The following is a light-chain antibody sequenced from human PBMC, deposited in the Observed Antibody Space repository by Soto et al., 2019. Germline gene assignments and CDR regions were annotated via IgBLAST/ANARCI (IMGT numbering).Light chain of an antibody. CDR1: SSDVGGYNF. Sequence: QSALTQPRSVSGSPGQSVTISCTGTSSDVGGYNFVSWYQQHPGKAPKLMIYDVSKRPSGVPDRFSGSKSGNTASLTISGLQAEDEADYYCCSYADSQPYVFGTGTKLTVL. V-gene: IGLV2-11*01. J-gene: IGLJ1*01. CDR3: CSYADSQPYV. CDR2: DVS.